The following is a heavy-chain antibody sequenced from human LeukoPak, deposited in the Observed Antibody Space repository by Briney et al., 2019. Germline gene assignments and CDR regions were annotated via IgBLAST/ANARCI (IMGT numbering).Heavy chain of an antibody. V-gene: IGHV3-23*01. Sequence: GGSLRLSCAASGFTFSDYAVTWVRQAPGKGLEWVALVSASGYKTYYTGSVKGRFTISRDNSKNTLSLQMSSLRAEDTALYYCAKGIYDYALDFWGQGALVTVSS. CDR1: GFTFSDYA. CDR2: VSASGYKT. CDR3: AKGIYDYALDF. J-gene: IGHJ4*02. D-gene: IGHD4/OR15-4a*01.